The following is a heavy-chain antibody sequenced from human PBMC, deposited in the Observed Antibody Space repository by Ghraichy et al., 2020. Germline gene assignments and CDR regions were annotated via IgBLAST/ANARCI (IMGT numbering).Heavy chain of an antibody. V-gene: IGHV4-59*01. CDR3: ARDNTIQLSNRGFYYYYGMDV. CDR1: GGSISSYY. D-gene: IGHD1-14*01. J-gene: IGHJ6*02. Sequence: SETLSLTCTVSGGSISSYYWSWIRQPPGKGLEWIGYIYYSGSTNYNPSLKSRVTISVDTSKNQFSLKLSSVTAADTAVYYCARDNTIQLSNRGFYYYYGMDVWGQGTTVTVSS. CDR2: IYYSGST.